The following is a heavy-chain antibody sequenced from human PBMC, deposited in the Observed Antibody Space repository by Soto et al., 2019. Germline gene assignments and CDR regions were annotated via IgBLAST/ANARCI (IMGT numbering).Heavy chain of an antibody. D-gene: IGHD6-19*01. CDR1: GGSFSGYF. CDR2: VNHNGRN. CDR3: ARGGSSDWQVAFDF. V-gene: IGHV4-34*01. Sequence: SETLSLTCAVYGGSFSGYFWNWIRQTPGKGLEWIGKVNHNGRNNYNPSLKSRVTISLDMSKNQISLKLTSVTAADTAVYYCARGGSSDWQVAFDFWGQGTMVTVSS. J-gene: IGHJ3*01.